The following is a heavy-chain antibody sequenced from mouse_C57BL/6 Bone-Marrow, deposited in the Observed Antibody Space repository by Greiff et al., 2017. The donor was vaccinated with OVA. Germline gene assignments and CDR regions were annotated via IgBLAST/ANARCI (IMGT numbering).Heavy chain of an antibody. D-gene: IGHD2-1*01. V-gene: IGHV1-81*01. J-gene: IGHJ4*01. CDR2: IYPRSGNT. CDR3: ARWYYGNYDAMDY. Sequence: VMLVESGAELARPGASVKLSCKASGYTFTSYGISWVKQRTGQGLEWIGEIYPRSGNTYYNEKFKGKATLTADKSSSTAYMELRSLTSEDSAVYFCARWYYGNYDAMDYWGQGTSVTVSS. CDR1: GYTFTSYG.